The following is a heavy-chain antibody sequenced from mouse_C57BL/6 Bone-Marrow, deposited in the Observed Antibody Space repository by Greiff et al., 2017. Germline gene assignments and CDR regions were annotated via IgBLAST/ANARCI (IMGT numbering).Heavy chain of an antibody. D-gene: IGHD1-1*01. CDR1: GYTFTDYY. CDR2: INPYNGGT. V-gene: IGHV1-19*01. CDR3: ARRGVIATVVARWYFDG. J-gene: IGHJ1*03. Sequence: EVQLQQSGPVLVKPGASVKMSCKASGYTFTDYYMNWVKQSPGKSLEWIGVINPYNGGTSYNQKFKGKATLTVDKSSSTAYMELNSLTSEDSAVYYWARRGVIATVVARWYFDGWGTGATVTVS.